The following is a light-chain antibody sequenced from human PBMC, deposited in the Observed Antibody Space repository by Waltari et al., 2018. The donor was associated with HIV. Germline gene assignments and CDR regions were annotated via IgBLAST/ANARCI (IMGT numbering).Light chain of an antibody. Sequence: EIVMTQSPATLSVSPGERATLSSRASQSVSSNLAWYQHKPGQAPRLLIYGASTRATGIPARFSGSGSGTEFTLTISSLQSEDFAVYYCQQYNDWPRTFGQGTKLEIK. J-gene: IGKJ2*01. CDR2: GAS. CDR1: QSVSSN. V-gene: IGKV3-15*01. CDR3: QQYNDWPRT.